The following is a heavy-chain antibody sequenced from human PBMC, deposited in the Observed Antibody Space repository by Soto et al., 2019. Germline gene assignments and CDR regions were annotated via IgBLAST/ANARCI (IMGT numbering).Heavy chain of an antibody. J-gene: IGHJ5*02. V-gene: IGHV3-21*01. Sequence: EVQLVESGGGLVKPGGSLRLSCEASGFTLSGYVRTWARQAPGKGLEWVSSISSSSSDIYYAYSVKGRFTISRDNAKNSLYLQMNSLRAEDTAVYYCARGSTVTSGGRWFDPWGQGTLVTVSS. CDR1: GFTLSGYV. CDR2: ISSSSSDI. CDR3: ARGSTVTSGGRWFDP. D-gene: IGHD4-4*01.